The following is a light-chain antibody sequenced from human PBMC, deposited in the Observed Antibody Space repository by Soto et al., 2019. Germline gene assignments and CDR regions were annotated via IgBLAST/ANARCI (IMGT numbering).Light chain of an antibody. CDR3: QQRKNWPPIT. V-gene: IGKV3-11*01. CDR1: QTVRNNY. J-gene: IGKJ5*01. Sequence: EFVLTQSPGTLSLSPGERATLSCRASQTVRNNYLAWYQQKPGQAPRLLIYDASDRATGIPARFSGSGSGTDFTLTISSLEPEDSAVYYCQQRKNWPPITFGQGTRLEIK. CDR2: DAS.